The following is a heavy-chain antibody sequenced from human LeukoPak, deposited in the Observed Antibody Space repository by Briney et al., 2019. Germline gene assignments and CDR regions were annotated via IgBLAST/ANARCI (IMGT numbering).Heavy chain of an antibody. J-gene: IGHJ3*02. V-gene: IGHV1-2*02. Sequence: ASVKVSCKASGYTFTGYYMHWVRQAPGQGLEWMGWINPNSGGTNYAQKFQGRVTMTRDTSISTAYMELSRLRSDDTAVYYCARTFDSSGYYDLGAFDIWGQGTMVTVSS. CDR2: INPNSGGT. D-gene: IGHD3-22*01. CDR1: GYTFTGYY. CDR3: ARTFDSSGYYDLGAFDI.